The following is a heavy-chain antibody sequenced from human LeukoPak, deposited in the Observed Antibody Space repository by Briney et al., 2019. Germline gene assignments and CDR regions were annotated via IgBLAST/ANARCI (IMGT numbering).Heavy chain of an antibody. V-gene: IGHV4-59*01. Sequence: KPSETLSLTCTVSGGSISSYYWSWIRQPPGKGLEWIGYIYYSGSTNYNPSLKSRVNISVDTSKNQFALKLSSVTAADTAVYYCAKGPGGYSSGWYFDYWGQGTLATVSS. CDR2: IYYSGST. CDR3: AKGPGGYSSGWYFDY. D-gene: IGHD6-19*01. J-gene: IGHJ4*02. CDR1: GGSISSYY.